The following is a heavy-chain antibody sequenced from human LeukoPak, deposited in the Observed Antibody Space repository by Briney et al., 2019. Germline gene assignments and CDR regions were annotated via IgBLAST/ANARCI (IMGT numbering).Heavy chain of an antibody. CDR1: GGSISSGDYY. CDR3: ARAPAPPLIVVVRRNLVSYAFDI. Sequence: SQTLSLTCTVSGGSISSGDYYWSWIRQPPGKGLEWIGYIYYSGSTYYNPSLKSRVTISVDTSKNQFSLKQSSVTAADTAVYYCARAPAPPLIVVVRRNLVSYAFDIWGQGTMVTVSS. J-gene: IGHJ3*02. V-gene: IGHV4-30-4*08. D-gene: IGHD3-22*01. CDR2: IYYSGST.